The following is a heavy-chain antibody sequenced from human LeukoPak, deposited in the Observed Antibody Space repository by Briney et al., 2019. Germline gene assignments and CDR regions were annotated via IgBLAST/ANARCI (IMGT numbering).Heavy chain of an antibody. J-gene: IGHJ2*01. CDR2: IYSGGST. CDR1: GFTVSSNY. Sequence: PGGSLRLSCAASGFTVSSNYMSWVRQAPGKGLEWVSVIYSGGSTYYADSVKGRFTISRDDSKNTLCLQMNSLRPEDTAGDYCARHRYFDLWGGGTLVTVSS. CDR3: ARHRYFDL. V-gene: IGHV3-53*01.